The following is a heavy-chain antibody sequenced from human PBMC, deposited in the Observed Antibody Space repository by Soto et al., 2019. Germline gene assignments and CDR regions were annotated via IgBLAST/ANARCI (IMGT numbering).Heavy chain of an antibody. D-gene: IGHD6-13*01. V-gene: IGHV3-15*01. CDR2: IKSKTDGGTT. CDR1: GFTFSNAW. Sequence: GSLRLSCAASGFTFSNAWMTWVRQAPGKGLEWVGRIKSKTDGGTTDYAAPLKGRFTISRDDSKNTLYLQMNSLKTEDTAVYYCTTDPQAYSSSWYFDCWGQGTLVTVSS. CDR3: TTDPQAYSSSWYFDC. J-gene: IGHJ4*02.